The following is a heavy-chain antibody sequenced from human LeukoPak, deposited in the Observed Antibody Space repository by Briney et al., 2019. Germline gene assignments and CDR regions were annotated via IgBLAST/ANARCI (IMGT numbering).Heavy chain of an antibody. J-gene: IGHJ5*02. D-gene: IGHD6-13*01. CDR3: ARRLPIAAAGNWQRPWFDP. V-gene: IGHV1-18*01. CDR2: ISAYNGNT. Sequence: ASVKVSCKASGGTFSSYAISWVRQAPGQGLEWMGWISAYNGNTNYAQKLQGRVTMTTDTSTSTAYMELRSLRSDDTAVYYYARRLPIAAAGNWQRPWFDPWGQGTLVTVSS. CDR1: GGTFSSYA.